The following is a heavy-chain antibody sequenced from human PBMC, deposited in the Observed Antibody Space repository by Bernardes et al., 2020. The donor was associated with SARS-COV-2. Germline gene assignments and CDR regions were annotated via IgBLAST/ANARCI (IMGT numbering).Heavy chain of an antibody. CDR3: VKDHSVGTLGYFDC. CDR2: SGAGT. CDR1: GFTFTSYV. Sequence: GGSLRLSCAASGFTFTSYVMSWVRQAPGKGLEWVSGSGAGTYYADSVKGRFTMSRDSFKNTVYLQMNSLRVEDTAVYYCVKDHSVGTLGYFDCWGQGTLVTVSS. D-gene: IGHD1-26*01. J-gene: IGHJ4*02. V-gene: IGHV3-23*01.